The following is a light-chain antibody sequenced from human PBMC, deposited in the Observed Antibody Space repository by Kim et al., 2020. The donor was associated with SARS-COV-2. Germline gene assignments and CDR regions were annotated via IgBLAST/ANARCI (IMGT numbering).Light chain of an antibody. CDR2: GKN. V-gene: IGLV3-19*01. CDR1: SLRSYY. J-gene: IGLJ2*01. Sequence: SSELTQDPAVSVALGQTVMITCQGDSLRSYYATWYQQKPGQAPIVVIYGKNNRPSGIPDRFSGSSSGDTASLTITGTQAGDEADYYCNSRGSNDNVLFGG. CDR3: NSRGSNDNVL.